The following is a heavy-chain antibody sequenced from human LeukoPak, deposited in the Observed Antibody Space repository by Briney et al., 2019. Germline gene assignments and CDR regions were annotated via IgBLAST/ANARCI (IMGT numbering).Heavy chain of an antibody. J-gene: IGHJ3*02. V-gene: IGHV3-23*01. D-gene: IGHD3-22*01. CDR1: GFTFSSYA. CDR2: ISGSGGST. CDR3: AKDLISHNSGYYPADAFDI. Sequence: GGSLRLSCAASGFTFSSYAMSWVRQAPGKGLEWVSAISGSGGSTYYADSVKGRFTISRDNSKNTLYLQMNSLRAEDTAVYYCAKDLISHNSGYYPADAFDIWGQGTMVTVSS.